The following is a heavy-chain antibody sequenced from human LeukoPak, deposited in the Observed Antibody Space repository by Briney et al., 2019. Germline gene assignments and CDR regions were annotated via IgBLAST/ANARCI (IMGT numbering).Heavy chain of an antibody. CDR3: AREGDSSGYYYFDY. CDR1: GYTFTGYY. Sequence: SVKVSCKASGYTFTGYYVHWVRQAPGQGLEWMGGIIPIFGTANYAQKFQGRVTITADESTSTAYMELSSLRSEDTAVYYCAREGDSSGYYYFDYWGQGTLVTVSS. V-gene: IGHV1-69*13. J-gene: IGHJ4*02. D-gene: IGHD3-22*01. CDR2: IIPIFGTA.